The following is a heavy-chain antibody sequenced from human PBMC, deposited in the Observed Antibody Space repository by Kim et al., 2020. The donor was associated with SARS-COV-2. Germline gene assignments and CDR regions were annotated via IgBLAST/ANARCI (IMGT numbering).Heavy chain of an antibody. Sequence: SETLSLTCAVYGGSFSGYYWSWIRQPPGKGLEWIGEINHSGSTNYNPSLKSRVTISVGTSKNQFSLKLSSVTAADTAVYYCARAPPIAAAGTYYYYYGMDVWGQGTTVTVSS. CDR3: ARAPPIAAAGTYYYYYGMDV. CDR1: GGSFSGYY. V-gene: IGHV4-34*01. J-gene: IGHJ6*02. D-gene: IGHD6-13*01. CDR2: INHSGST.